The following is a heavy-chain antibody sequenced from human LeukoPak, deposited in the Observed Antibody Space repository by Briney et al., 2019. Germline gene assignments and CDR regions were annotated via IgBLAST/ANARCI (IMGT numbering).Heavy chain of an antibody. CDR1: GFTFSSYA. J-gene: IGHJ4*02. CDR3: AKARGFGEQGYFDY. CDR2: ISGSGDST. D-gene: IGHD3-10*01. Sequence: GGSLRLSCAASGFTFSSYAMSWVRQAPGKGLEWVSAISGSGDSTYYADSVKGRFTISRDNSKNTLYLQMNSLRAEDTAVYYCAKARGFGEQGYFDYWGQGTLVTVSS. V-gene: IGHV3-23*01.